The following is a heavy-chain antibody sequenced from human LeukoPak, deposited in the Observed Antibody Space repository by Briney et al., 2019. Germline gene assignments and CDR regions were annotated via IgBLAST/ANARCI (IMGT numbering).Heavy chain of an antibody. D-gene: IGHD2-15*01. V-gene: IGHV3-48*01. CDR1: GFTFTSYI. J-gene: IGHJ4*02. Sequence: PGGSLRLSCAASGFTFTSYIMNWVRQAPGKGPEWLSYISNSASTIYYADSVKGRFTISRDNAKNSLWLQMSSLRAEDTAVYYCTRGRGSCSGGTCYVDYWAREPWSPSP. CDR2: ISNSASTI. CDR3: TRGRGSCSGGTCYVDY.